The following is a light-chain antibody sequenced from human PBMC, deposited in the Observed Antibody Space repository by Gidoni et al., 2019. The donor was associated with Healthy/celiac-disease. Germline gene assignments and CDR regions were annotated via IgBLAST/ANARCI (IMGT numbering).Light chain of an antibody. V-gene: IGKV3-20*01. Sequence: EIVSTQSPGTLSLSPGERATLSCRASQSVSSSYLAWYQQKPGQAPRLLIYGASSRATGIPDRFSGSGSGTDFTLTISRLEPEDFAVYYCQLYGSAPPVTFGGGTKVEIK. CDR3: QLYGSAPPVT. J-gene: IGKJ4*01. CDR2: GAS. CDR1: QSVSSSY.